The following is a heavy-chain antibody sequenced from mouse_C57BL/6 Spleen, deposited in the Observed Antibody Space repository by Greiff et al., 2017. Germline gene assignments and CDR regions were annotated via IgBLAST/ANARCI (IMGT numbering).Heavy chain of an antibody. Sequence: DVKLVESGGGLVKPGGSLKLSCAASGFTFSSYAMSWVRQTPEKRLEWVATISDGGSYTYYPDNVKGRFTISRDNAKNNLYLQMSHLKSEDTAMYYCAREGTVVAYYFDYWGQGTTLTVSS. D-gene: IGHD1-1*01. CDR3: AREGTVVAYYFDY. CDR2: ISDGGSYT. J-gene: IGHJ2*01. CDR1: GFTFSSYA. V-gene: IGHV5-4*01.